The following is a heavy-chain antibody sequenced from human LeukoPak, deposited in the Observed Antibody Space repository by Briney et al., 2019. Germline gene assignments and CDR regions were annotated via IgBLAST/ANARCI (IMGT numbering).Heavy chain of an antibody. J-gene: IGHJ4*02. V-gene: IGHV4-39*02. D-gene: IGHD3-22*01. Sequence: SETLSLTCTVSGGSIRIGSHYWAWIRQPPGKGLEWIGSIYYSGSTYYNPSLENRVTISIDTSKNHFSLKLSSLSAADTSVYYCAKRDDSGGNLVDLWGQGTLVTVS. CDR2: IYYSGST. CDR1: GGSIRIGSHY. CDR3: AKRDDSGGNLVDL.